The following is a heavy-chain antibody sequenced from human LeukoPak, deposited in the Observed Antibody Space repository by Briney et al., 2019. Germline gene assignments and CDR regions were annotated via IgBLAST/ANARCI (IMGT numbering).Heavy chain of an antibody. CDR2: IYYSGST. D-gene: IGHD3-10*01. J-gene: IGHJ3*02. Sequence: SETLSLTCTVSGGSISSYYWSWIRQPPGKGLEWIGYIYYSGSTNYNPSLKSRVTISVDTSKNQFSLKLSSVTAADTAVYYCARGGSGSYWDDAFDIWGQGTMVTVSS. CDR3: ARGGSGSYWDDAFDI. V-gene: IGHV4-59*01. CDR1: GGSISSYY.